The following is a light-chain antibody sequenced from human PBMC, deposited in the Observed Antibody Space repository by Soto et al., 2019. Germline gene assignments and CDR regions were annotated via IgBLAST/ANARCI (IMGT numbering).Light chain of an antibody. V-gene: IGKV3-20*01. Sequence: EIVLTQSPGTLSLSPGEXATLSCRASQTVSSNFLAWYQEKPGQAPRLLIYGASSRATGIPDRFSGSGSGTDCTLTISSLQPEDVATYYCQKYNNAPLTLGGGTKVDI. CDR3: QKYNNAPLT. J-gene: IGKJ4*01. CDR1: QTVSSNF. CDR2: GAS.